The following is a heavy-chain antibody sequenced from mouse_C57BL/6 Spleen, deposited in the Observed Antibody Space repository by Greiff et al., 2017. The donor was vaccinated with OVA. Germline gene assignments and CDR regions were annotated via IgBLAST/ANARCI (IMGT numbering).Heavy chain of an antibody. J-gene: IGHJ4*01. CDR2: INPNNGGT. V-gene: IGHV1-18*01. Sequence: EVKLMESGPELVKPGASVKIPCKASGYTFTDYNMDWVKQSHGKSLEWIGDINPNNGGTIYNQKFKGKATLTVDKSSSTAYMELRSLTSEDTAVYYCARSHSNYAMDYWGQGTSVTVSS. D-gene: IGHD2-5*01. CDR1: GYTFTDYN. CDR3: ARSHSNYAMDY.